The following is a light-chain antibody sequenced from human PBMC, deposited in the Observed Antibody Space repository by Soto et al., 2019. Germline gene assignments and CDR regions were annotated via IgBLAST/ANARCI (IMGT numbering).Light chain of an antibody. CDR3: XQYNDYPRT. J-gene: IGKJ1*01. CDR1: XGXRNX. V-gene: IGKV1-17*01. Sequence: DIQLTQSPSSLSASVGDRVSFTCGASXGXRNXLAWFQQKAGKAPRRLIYGASSLQSGVPNRFSGSGSGTEFTLTIDSLQPEDXAVYXXXQYNDYPRTFGQGTKVEMK. CDR2: GAS.